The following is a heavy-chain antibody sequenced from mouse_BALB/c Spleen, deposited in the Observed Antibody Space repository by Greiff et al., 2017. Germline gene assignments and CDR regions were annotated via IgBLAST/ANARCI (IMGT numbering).Heavy chain of an antibody. CDR1: GFTFSNYW. Sequence: EVKLMESGGGLVQPGGSLKLSCVTSGFTFSNYWMNWVRQSPEKGLEWVAEIRLKSNNYATHYAESVKGRFTISRDDSKSSVYLQMNNLRAEDTGIYYCTRGYYGSSWDYWGQGTTLTVSS. D-gene: IGHD1-1*01. V-gene: IGHV6-6*02. CDR3: TRGYYGSSWDY. CDR2: IRLKSNNYAT. J-gene: IGHJ2*01.